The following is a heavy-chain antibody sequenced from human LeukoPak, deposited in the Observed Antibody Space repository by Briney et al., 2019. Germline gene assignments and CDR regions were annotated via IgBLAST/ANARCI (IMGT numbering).Heavy chain of an antibody. J-gene: IGHJ4*02. Sequence: GGSLRLSCAASGFTFSSNAMHWVRQAPGKGLEWVAFISYDGSNKYYADSVKGRFTISRDNSKNTLYLQMNSLRAEGTAVYYCARGQQYCSGGSCFPAAFWGQGTLVTVSS. CDR1: GFTFSSNA. CDR3: ARGQQYCSGGSCFPAAF. D-gene: IGHD2-15*01. V-gene: IGHV3-30*04. CDR2: ISYDGSNK.